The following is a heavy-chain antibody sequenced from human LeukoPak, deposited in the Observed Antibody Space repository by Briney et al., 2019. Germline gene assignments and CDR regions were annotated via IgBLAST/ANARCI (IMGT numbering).Heavy chain of an antibody. V-gene: IGHV3-7*01. CDR1: GFTFSSYC. J-gene: IGHJ4*02. Sequence: GGSLRLSCAASGFTFSSYCMSWVRQAPGKGLEWVANIKQDGSEKYYVDSVKGRFTISRDNAKNSLYLQMNSLRAGDTAVYYCARGGRWAAGTVVFDYWGQGTLVTVSS. D-gene: IGHD6-13*01. CDR3: ARGGRWAAGTVVFDY. CDR2: IKQDGSEK.